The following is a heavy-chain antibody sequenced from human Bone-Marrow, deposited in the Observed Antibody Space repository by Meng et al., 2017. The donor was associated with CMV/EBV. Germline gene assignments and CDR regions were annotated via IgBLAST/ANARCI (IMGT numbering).Heavy chain of an antibody. CDR3: ATRGLAQARMASDY. CDR2: ISSSSSYI. J-gene: IGHJ4*02. CDR1: GFTFSSYW. V-gene: IGHV3-21*01. D-gene: IGHD6-19*01. Sequence: GESLKISCAASGFTFSSYWMNWVRQAPGKGLEWVSSISSSSSYIYYADSVKGRFTISRDNAKNSLYLQMNSLRAEDTAVYYCATRGLAQARMASDYWGQGTLVTVSS.